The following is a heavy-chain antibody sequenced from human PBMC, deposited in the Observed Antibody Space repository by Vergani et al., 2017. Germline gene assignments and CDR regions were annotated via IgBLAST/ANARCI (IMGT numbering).Heavy chain of an antibody. CDR3: ASHXGSVVPAALGWFDP. CDR2: IYYSGST. V-gene: IGHV4-39*01. Sequence: QLQLQESGPGLVKPSETLSLTCTVSGGSISSSSYYWGWIRQPPGKGLEWIGSIYYSGSTYYNPSLKSRVTISVDTSKNQFSLKLSSVTAADTAVYYCASHXGSVVPAALGWFDPWSQGSLVTVSS. J-gene: IGHJ5*02. CDR1: GGSISSSSYY. D-gene: IGHD2-2*01.